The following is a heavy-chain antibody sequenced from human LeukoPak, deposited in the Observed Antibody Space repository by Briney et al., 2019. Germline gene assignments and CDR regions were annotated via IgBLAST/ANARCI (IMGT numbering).Heavy chain of an antibody. CDR3: ARDRIIMAKSYYYYYYMDV. V-gene: IGHV1-69*13. CDR2: IIPIFGTA. CDR1: GGTFSSYA. Sequence: SVKVSFKASGGTFSSYAISWVRQAPGQGLEWMGGIIPIFGTANYAQKFQGRVTITADESTSTAYMELSSLRSEDTAVYYCARDRIIMAKSYYYYYYMDVWGKGTTVTVSS. J-gene: IGHJ6*03. D-gene: IGHD5-12*01.